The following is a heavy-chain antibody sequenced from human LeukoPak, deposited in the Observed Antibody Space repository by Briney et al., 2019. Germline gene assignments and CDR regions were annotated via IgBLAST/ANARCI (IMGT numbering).Heavy chain of an antibody. CDR1: GGTFSSYA. Sequence: SVKVSCKASGGTFSSYAISWVRQAPGQGLEWMGGIIPIFGTANYAQKLQGRVTMTTDTSTSTAYMELRSLRSDDTAVYYCASWGSSTDAFDIWGQGTMVTVSS. V-gene: IGHV1-69*05. J-gene: IGHJ3*02. CDR2: IIPIFGTA. D-gene: IGHD2-2*01. CDR3: ASWGSSTDAFDI.